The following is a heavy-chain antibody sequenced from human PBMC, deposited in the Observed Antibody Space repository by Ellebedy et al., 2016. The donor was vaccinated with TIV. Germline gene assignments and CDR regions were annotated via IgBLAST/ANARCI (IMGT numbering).Heavy chain of an antibody. CDR2: AYYRSTWIY. Sequence: SQTLSLTCAISGDSVSNKYATWNWIRQSPSRGLEWLGRAYYRSTWIYDYAVSVKGRITINPNTSNNQLSLHLNSVTPEDTAVYYCARRSSRNVMDVWGQGTTVTVSS. CDR1: GDSVSNKYAT. CDR3: ARRSSRNVMDV. J-gene: IGHJ6*02. V-gene: IGHV6-1*01. D-gene: IGHD6-13*01.